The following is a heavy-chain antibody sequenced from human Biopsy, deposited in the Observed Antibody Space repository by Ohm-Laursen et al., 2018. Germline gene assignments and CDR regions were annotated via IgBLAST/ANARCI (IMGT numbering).Heavy chain of an antibody. D-gene: IGHD2-15*01. V-gene: IGHV3-11*01. CDR2: ISSSGATI. CDR1: GFTFSDHH. J-gene: IGHJ4*02. Sequence: GSLRLSCAASGFTFSDHHMAWVRQAPGKGLEWLSYISSSGATIKYADSAKGRFTISRDNAKNSLYLRMNSLRAEDTAVYFCARARDDFVVVPAAFFDFWGQGTLVTVSS. CDR3: ARARDDFVVVPAAFFDF.